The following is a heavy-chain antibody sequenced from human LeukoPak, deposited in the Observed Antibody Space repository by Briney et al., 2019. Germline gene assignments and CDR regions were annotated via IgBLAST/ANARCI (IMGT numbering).Heavy chain of an antibody. CDR1: GFTFSNYE. Sequence: PGGSLRLSCAASGFTFSNYEMNWVRQAPGKGLEWVSYVSSTGSTIYYGDSVKGRFTISRDNAKNSLYLQMNSLRAEDTAVYYCARDRPLHYFDYWGQGTLVTVSS. V-gene: IGHV3-48*03. J-gene: IGHJ4*02. CDR3: ARDRPLHYFDY. CDR2: VSSTGSTI.